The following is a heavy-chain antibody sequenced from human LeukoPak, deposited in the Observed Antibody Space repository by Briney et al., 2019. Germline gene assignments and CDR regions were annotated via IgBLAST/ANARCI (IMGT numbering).Heavy chain of an antibody. CDR1: GYTFTGYY. Sequence: ASVKVSCKASGYTFTGYYMNWVRQAPGQGLEGMGWISAYNGNTNYAQKLQGRVTMTTDTSTSTAYMELTSLRSDDTAVYYCARDRLWFGELLYDAFDIWGQGTMVTVSS. D-gene: IGHD3-10*01. CDR3: ARDRLWFGELLYDAFDI. V-gene: IGHV1-18*04. CDR2: ISAYNGNT. J-gene: IGHJ3*02.